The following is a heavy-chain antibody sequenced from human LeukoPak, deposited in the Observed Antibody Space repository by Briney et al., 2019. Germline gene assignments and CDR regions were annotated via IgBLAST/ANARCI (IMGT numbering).Heavy chain of an antibody. CDR1: GYTFTSYG. J-gene: IGHJ6*02. D-gene: IGHD3-16*02. CDR2: VSAYNGNT. Sequence: GASVKVSCKASGYTFTSYGISWVRQAPGQGLEWMGWVSAYNGNTNYAQKLQGRVTMTTDTSTSTAYMELRSLRSDDTAVYYCARDRSTGMITFGGVIPLPYYYYGMDVWGQGTTVTVSS. CDR3: ARDRSTGMITFGGVIPLPYYYYGMDV. V-gene: IGHV1-18*01.